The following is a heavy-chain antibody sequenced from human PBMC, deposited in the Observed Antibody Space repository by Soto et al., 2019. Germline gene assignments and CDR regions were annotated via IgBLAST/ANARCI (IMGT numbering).Heavy chain of an antibody. D-gene: IGHD2-2*01. V-gene: IGHV3-23*01. CDR2: ISGSGGST. CDR3: ASTASPAAEPQDYYYYGMDV. J-gene: IGHJ6*02. Sequence: GGSLRLSCAASGFTFSSYAMSWVRQAPGKGLEWVSAISGSGGSTYYADSVKGRFTISRDNSKNTLYLQMNSLRAEDRAVYYCASTASPAAEPQDYYYYGMDVWGQGTTVTVSS. CDR1: GFTFSSYA.